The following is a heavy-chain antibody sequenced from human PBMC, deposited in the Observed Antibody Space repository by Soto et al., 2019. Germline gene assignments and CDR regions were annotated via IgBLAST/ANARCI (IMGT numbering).Heavy chain of an antibody. V-gene: IGHV1-46*01. CDR1: GYTFTSYY. J-gene: IGHJ5*02. Sequence: QVQLVQSGAEVKKPGASVRVSCKASGYTFTSYYMHWVRQAPGQGLEWMGIIDPSGGGTSYAQKCQGRLTMTRDTSTSTVYMDLSSLRSEDTAVYYCARDRVDCSGGNCWRSVEDTWGQGTLVTVSS. D-gene: IGHD2-15*01. CDR2: IDPSGGGT. CDR3: ARDRVDCSGGNCWRSVEDT.